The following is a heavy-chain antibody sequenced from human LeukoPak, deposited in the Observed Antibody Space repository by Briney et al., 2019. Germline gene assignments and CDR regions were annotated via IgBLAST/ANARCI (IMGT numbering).Heavy chain of an antibody. CDR1: GFTVSSNY. V-gene: IGHV3-53*01. J-gene: IGHJ1*01. CDR2: IYSGGST. D-gene: IGHD7-27*01. Sequence: GGSLRLSCAASGFTVSSNYMSWVRQAPGKGLEGGSVIYSGGSTYYADSVKGRFTISRDNSNNALYLQMNHLSAAATAEYCSARKLTAFSNRGQGNLVTVSS. CDR3: ARKLTAFSN.